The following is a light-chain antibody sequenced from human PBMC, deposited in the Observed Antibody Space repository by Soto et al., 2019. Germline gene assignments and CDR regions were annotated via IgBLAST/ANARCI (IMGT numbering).Light chain of an antibody. CDR2: DAS. J-gene: IGKJ4*01. V-gene: IGKV3D-20*01. Sequence: EIVLTQSPATLSLSPGERATLSCGASQSVSNSYLAWYQQKPGLAPRLLIYDASSRATGIPDRFSGSGSGIDFTLTIGRLEPEDFAVYYCQQYGSSPLTFGGGTKVEIK. CDR3: QQYGSSPLT. CDR1: QSVSNSY.